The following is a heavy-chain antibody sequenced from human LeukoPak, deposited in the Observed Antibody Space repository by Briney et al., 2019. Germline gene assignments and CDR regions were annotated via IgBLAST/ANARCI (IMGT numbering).Heavy chain of an antibody. D-gene: IGHD6-13*01. CDR3: AGHLSSSHGDAFDI. J-gene: IGHJ3*02. V-gene: IGHV7-4-1*02. CDR2: INTNTGNP. Sequence: ASVKVSCKASGYTFTSYAMAWVRQAPGQGLEWMGWINTNTGNPTYAQDFTGRFVFSLDTSVSTAYLQISTLKAEDTAVYYCAGHLSSSHGDAFDIWGQGTMVTVSS. CDR1: GYTFTSYA.